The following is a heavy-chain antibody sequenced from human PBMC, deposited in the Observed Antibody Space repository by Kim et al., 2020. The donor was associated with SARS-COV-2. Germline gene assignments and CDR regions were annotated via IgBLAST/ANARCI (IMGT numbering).Heavy chain of an antibody. Sequence: QKLQGRVTITADKSTSTAYMGLSSLRSEDTAVYYCARRRLRTGYSYYFDYWGQGTLVTVSS. CDR3: ARRRLRTGYSYYFDY. V-gene: IGHV1-69*02. D-gene: IGHD3-9*01. J-gene: IGHJ4*02.